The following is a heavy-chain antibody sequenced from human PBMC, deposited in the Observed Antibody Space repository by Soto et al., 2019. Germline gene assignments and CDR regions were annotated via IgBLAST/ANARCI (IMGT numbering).Heavy chain of an antibody. CDR3: ARARRIWFGEGGTPHEY. V-gene: IGHV4-61*01. J-gene: IGHJ4*02. CDR2: IYYSGRT. D-gene: IGHD3-10*01. CDR1: GGSVSSGSYY. Sequence: SETLSLTCTVSGGSVSSGSYYWSWIRQPPGKGLEWIGYIYYSGRTNYNPSLKSRVTISVDTSKNQFSLKLIPVTAADTAVYYWARARRIWFGEGGTPHEYGGQRTLGTVSS.